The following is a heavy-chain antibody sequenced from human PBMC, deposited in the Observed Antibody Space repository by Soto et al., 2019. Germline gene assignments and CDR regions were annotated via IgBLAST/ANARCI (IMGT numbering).Heavy chain of an antibody. D-gene: IGHD5-18*01. V-gene: IGHV3-23*01. CDR1: GFTFGSYG. J-gene: IGHJ4*02. CDR2: ISGSGGST. Sequence: GGSLRLSCAASGFTFGSYGMSWVRQAPGKGLEWVSGISGSGGSTYYADYVKGRFTISRDNSKNTLYLQMNSLRAEDTAVYYCAKVTAMVPYFDYWGQGTLVTVSS. CDR3: AKVTAMVPYFDY.